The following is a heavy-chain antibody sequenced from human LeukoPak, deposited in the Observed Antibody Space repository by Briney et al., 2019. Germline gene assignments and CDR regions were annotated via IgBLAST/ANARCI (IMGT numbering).Heavy chain of an antibody. CDR3: ARAFSVIAAAPGY. CDR1: GGSISSYY. CDR2: IYHSGST. J-gene: IGHJ4*02. Sequence: SETLSLTCTVSGGSISSYYWSWIRQPPGKGLEWIGYIYHSGSTNYNPSLKGRVTISVDTSKNQFSLKLSSVTAADTAVYYCARAFSVIAAAPGYWGQGTLVTVSS. D-gene: IGHD6-13*01. V-gene: IGHV4-59*01.